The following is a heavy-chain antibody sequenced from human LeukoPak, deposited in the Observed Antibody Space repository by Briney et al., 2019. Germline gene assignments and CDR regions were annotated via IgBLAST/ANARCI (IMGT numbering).Heavy chain of an antibody. Sequence: ASVKVSCKVSGYTLTELSTHWVRQAPGKGLEWMGGFDPEDGETIYAQKFQGRVTMTEDTSTDTAYMELSSLRSEDTAVYYCATALEQQLVRISSAFDIWGQGTMVTVSS. D-gene: IGHD6-13*01. V-gene: IGHV1-24*01. CDR3: ATALEQQLVRISSAFDI. CDR2: FDPEDGET. J-gene: IGHJ3*02. CDR1: GYTLTELS.